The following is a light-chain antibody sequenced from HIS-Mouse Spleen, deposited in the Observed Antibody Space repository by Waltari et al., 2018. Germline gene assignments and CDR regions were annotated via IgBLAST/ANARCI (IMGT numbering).Light chain of an antibody. Sequence: QSALTQPRSVSGSPGQSVTISCTGTSSDVGGYNHVSWYQQHPGKAPKPMIYDVSKRPSGVPDRFSGSKSGNTASLTISGLQAEDEADYYCCSYAGSYPVVFGGGTKLTVL. CDR1: SSDVGGYNH. V-gene: IGLV2-11*01. J-gene: IGLJ2*01. CDR3: CSYAGSYPVV. CDR2: DVS.